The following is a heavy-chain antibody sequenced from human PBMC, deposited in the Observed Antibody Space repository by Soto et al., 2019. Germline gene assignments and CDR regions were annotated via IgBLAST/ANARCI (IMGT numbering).Heavy chain of an antibody. CDR3: ASHYYDSSGLPRDAFDL. Sequence: QVQLVESGGGVVQPGRSLRLSCAASGFTFSSYGMHWVRQAPGKGLEWVAVIWYDGSNKYYADSVKGRFTISRDNSKNTLYLKMNSLSAEDTAVYYCASHYYDSSGLPRDAFDLWGQGTMVTVSS. D-gene: IGHD3-22*01. CDR2: IWYDGSNK. V-gene: IGHV3-33*01. J-gene: IGHJ3*01. CDR1: GFTFSSYG.